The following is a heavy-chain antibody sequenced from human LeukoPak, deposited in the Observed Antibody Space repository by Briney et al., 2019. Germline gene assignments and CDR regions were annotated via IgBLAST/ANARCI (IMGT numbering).Heavy chain of an antibody. J-gene: IGHJ4*02. CDR2: ISSSSSYI. D-gene: IGHD5-12*01. CDR1: GFTFSSYS. Sequence: GGSLRLSCAASGFTFSSYSMNWVRQAPGKGLEWVSFISSSSSYIYYADSVKGRFTISRDNAKNSLYLQMNSLRAEDTAVYYCAREGAIGATIYFDYWGQGTLVTVSS. CDR3: AREGAIGATIYFDY. V-gene: IGHV3-21*01.